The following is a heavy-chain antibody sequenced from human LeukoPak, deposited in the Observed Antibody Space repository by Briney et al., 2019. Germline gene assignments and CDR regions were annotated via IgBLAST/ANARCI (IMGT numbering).Heavy chain of an antibody. CDR2: IYYGGST. CDR1: GGSISSSSYY. CDR3: ASKYCTNGVCHNWFDP. D-gene: IGHD2-8*01. V-gene: IGHV4-39*01. J-gene: IGHJ5*02. Sequence: PSETLSLTCTVSGGSISSSSYYWGWIRQPPGKGLEWIGSIYYGGSTYYNPSLKSRVTISVDTSKNQFSLKLSSVTAADTAVYYCASKYCTNGVCHNWFDPWGQGTLVTVSS.